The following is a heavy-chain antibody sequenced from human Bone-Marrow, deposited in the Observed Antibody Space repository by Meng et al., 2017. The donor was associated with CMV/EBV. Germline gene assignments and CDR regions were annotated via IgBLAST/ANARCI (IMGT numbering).Heavy chain of an antibody. V-gene: IGHV3-21*01. CDR2: ISSSSSYI. CDR3: AREGIETTFDY. J-gene: IGHJ4*02. CDR1: GFTFSSYS. D-gene: IGHD1-7*01. Sequence: GGSLRLSCAASGFTFSSYSMNWVRQAPGKGLEWVSSISSSSSYIYYADSVKGRFTISRDNAKKSLYLQMNSLRAEDTAVYYCAREGIETTFDYWGQGTLVTVSS.